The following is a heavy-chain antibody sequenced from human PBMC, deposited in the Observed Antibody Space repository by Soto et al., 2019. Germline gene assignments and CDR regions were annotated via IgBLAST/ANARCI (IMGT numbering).Heavy chain of an antibody. CDR3: ARDSKYSSSPGYFFDY. CDR2: INPSGGST. V-gene: IGHV1-46*01. CDR1: GYTFTSYY. D-gene: IGHD6-6*01. J-gene: IGHJ4*02. Sequence: ASVKVSCKASGYTFTSYYMHWVRQAPGQGLEWMGIINPSGGSTSYAQKFQGRVTMTRDTSTSTVYMELSSLRSEDTAVYYCARDSKYSSSPGYFFDYWGQGTLVTVSS.